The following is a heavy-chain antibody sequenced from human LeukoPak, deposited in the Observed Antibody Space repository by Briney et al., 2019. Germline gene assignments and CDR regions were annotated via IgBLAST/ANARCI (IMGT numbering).Heavy chain of an antibody. J-gene: IGHJ4*02. Sequence: ASVKVSCKASGYTFTDYYMHWVRQAPGQGLEWMGWMNPNSGGTNYAQRFQGRVTMTRDASIGTAYMELSRLGSDDTAVYYCARAQTVVAATPGGYWGQGTLVTVSS. D-gene: IGHD2-15*01. V-gene: IGHV1-2*02. CDR2: MNPNSGGT. CDR1: GYTFTDYY. CDR3: ARAQTVVAATPGGY.